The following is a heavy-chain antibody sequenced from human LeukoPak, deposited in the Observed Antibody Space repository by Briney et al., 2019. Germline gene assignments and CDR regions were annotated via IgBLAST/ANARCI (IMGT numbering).Heavy chain of an antibody. CDR2: IYYSGST. J-gene: IGHJ5*02. CDR3: ARHRENYDYVWGSYRYSWFDP. Sequence: SETLSLTCTVSGGSISSSSYYWGWIRQPPGKGLEWIGSIYYSGSTYYNPSLKSRVTISVDTSKNQFSLSLRSVTAADTAVYYCARHRENYDYVWGSYRYSWFDPWGQGTLVTVSS. D-gene: IGHD3-16*02. CDR1: GGSISSSSYY. V-gene: IGHV4-39*07.